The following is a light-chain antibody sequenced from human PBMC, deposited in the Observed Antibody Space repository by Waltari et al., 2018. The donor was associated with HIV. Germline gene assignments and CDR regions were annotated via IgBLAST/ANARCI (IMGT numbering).Light chain of an antibody. V-gene: IGLV1-44*01. CDR1: RSNIGSSP. CDR3: AAWDDSRNGWV. Sequence: QSVLTQPPSASGAPGHRVTISCFGSRSNIGSSPINWYHQLPGTAPRLLIYDNGQRPSGVPDRFSGSKAGTSGSLAITGLQSEDESDYYCAAWDDSRNGWVFGGGTKLTVL. J-gene: IGLJ3*02. CDR2: DNG.